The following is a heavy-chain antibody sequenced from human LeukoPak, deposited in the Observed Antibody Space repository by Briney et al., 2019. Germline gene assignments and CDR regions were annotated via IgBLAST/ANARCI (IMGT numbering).Heavy chain of an antibody. CDR3: ARADVLTGYLWFDP. Sequence: SGGSLRLSCAASGFTFSDYYMSWIRQAPGKGLEWVSYISSSGSTIYYADSVKGRFTISRDNAKNSLYLQTNSLRAEDTAVYYCARADVLTGYLWFDPWGQGTLVTVSS. J-gene: IGHJ5*02. CDR1: GFTFSDYY. D-gene: IGHD3-9*01. V-gene: IGHV3-11*01. CDR2: ISSSGSTI.